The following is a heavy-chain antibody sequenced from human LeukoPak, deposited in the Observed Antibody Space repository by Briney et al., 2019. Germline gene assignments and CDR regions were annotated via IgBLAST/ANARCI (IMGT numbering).Heavy chain of an antibody. D-gene: IGHD4-17*01. CDR1: DDSFSSHY. J-gene: IGHJ3*02. CDR2: ISYIGTT. CDR3: ARDLVTVTKGFDI. V-gene: IGHV4-59*11. Sequence: SETLSRTCAVSDDSFSSHYWTWIRQPPRKGLEWIGYISYIGTTNYNPSLKSRVTISIDTSKNQFSLKLSSVTAADTAVYYCARDLVTVTKGFDIWGQGTMVSVSS.